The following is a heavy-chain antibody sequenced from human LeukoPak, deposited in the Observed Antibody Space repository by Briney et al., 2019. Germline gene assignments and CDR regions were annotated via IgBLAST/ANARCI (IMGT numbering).Heavy chain of an antibody. D-gene: IGHD6-13*01. J-gene: IGHJ4*02. Sequence: KPGGSLRLSCAASGFTFSDYYMSWIRQAPGKGLEWVSYISSSGSTIYYADSVMGRFTISRDNAKSSLYLQMNSLRVEDTVVYYCARDTGSSSWYHFDQWGQGTLVTVSS. CDR3: ARDTGSSSWYHFDQ. CDR1: GFTFSDYY. V-gene: IGHV3-11*04. CDR2: ISSSGSTI.